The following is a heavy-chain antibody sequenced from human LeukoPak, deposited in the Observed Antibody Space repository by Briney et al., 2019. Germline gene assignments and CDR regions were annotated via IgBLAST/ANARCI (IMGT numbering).Heavy chain of an antibody. Sequence: PGGSLRLSCAASGFTFSSYSMNWVRQAPGKGLEWVSSITSSSSYIYYADSVKGRFTTSRDNAKNSLYLQMDSLRVEDTAVYYCARDPYSGNYGAYYYYYMDVWGKGTTVTVSS. CDR3: ARDPYSGNYGAYYYYYMDV. CDR1: GFTFSSYS. J-gene: IGHJ6*03. CDR2: ITSSSSYI. D-gene: IGHD1-26*01. V-gene: IGHV3-21*06.